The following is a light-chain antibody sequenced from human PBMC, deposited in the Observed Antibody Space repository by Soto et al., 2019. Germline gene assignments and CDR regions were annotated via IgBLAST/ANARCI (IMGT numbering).Light chain of an antibody. CDR2: HVT. CDR1: SSDIGHYDY. CDR3: CSLTTSHTYV. J-gene: IGLJ1*01. Sequence: QYALTQPASVSGSTRQSITISCTGTSSDIGHYDYVSWYQQHPGKAPKLMIYHVTYRPSGVSNRYSGSKSGNSASLTISGLQADDEADYYCCSLTTSHTYVFGSGTKVTVL. V-gene: IGLV2-14*03.